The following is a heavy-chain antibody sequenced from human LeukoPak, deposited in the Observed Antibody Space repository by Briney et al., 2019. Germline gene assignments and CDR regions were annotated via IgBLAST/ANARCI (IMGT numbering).Heavy chain of an antibody. J-gene: IGHJ4*02. CDR2: IWYDGSNK. CDR1: GFTFSSYG. V-gene: IGHV3-33*01. CDR3: ARDPYGDCYFDY. Sequence: GGSLRLSCAASGFTFSSYGMHWVRQAPGKGLEWVVVIWYDGSNKYYADSVKGRFTISRDNSKNTLYLQMNSLRAEDTAVYYCARDPYGDCYFDYWGQGTLVTVSS. D-gene: IGHD4-17*01.